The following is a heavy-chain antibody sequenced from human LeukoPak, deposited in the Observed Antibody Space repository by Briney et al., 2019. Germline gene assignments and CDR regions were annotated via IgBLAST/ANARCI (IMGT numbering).Heavy chain of an antibody. CDR2: INHSGST. D-gene: IGHD3-9*01. CDR3: ARGLGLSGSFLTGYLRGSWFDP. V-gene: IGHV4-34*01. Sequence: SETLSLTCAVYGGSFSGYYRSWIRQPPGKGLEWIGEINHSGSTNYNPSLKSRVTISVDTSKNQFSLKLSSATAADTAVYYCARGLGLSGSFLTGYLRGSWFDPWGQGTLVTVSS. J-gene: IGHJ5*02. CDR1: GGSFSGYY.